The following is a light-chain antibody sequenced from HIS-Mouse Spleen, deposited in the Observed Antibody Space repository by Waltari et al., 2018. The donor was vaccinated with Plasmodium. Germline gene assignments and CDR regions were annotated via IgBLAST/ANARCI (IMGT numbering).Light chain of an antibody. V-gene: IGLV3-10*01. J-gene: IGLJ3*02. CDR1: ALPKTY. CDR2: EDS. Sequence: SYELTQPPSVSVSPVQTARITCSGAALPKTYAYWYHQKSGQAPGLVIYEDSKRPSGVPDRFSGSKSGNTASLTVSGLQAEDEADYYCSSYAGSNNLVFGGGTKLTVL. CDR3: SSYAGSNNLV.